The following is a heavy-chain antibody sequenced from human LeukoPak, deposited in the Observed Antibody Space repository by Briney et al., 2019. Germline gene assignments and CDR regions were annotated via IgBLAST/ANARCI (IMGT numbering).Heavy chain of an antibody. D-gene: IGHD6-19*01. CDR1: GFIFTKYG. CDR2: ISAYNGDT. CDR3: ARDPSNTSGWKTWFDP. Sequence: ASVKVSCKASGFIFTKYGINWVRRAPGQGLEWVGWISAYNGDTRYAQKFQGRVTLTTDTPTTTAFMELRSLSSDDTAVYYCARDPSNTSGWKTWFDPWGQGTLVTVSS. V-gene: IGHV1-18*01. J-gene: IGHJ5*02.